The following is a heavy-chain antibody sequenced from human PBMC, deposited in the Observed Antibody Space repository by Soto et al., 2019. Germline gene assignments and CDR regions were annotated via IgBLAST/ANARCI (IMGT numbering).Heavy chain of an antibody. Sequence: ASVKVSCKASGGTFSSYAISWVRQAPGQGLEWMGIINPSGGSTSYAQKFQGRVTMTRDTSTSTVYMELSSLRSEDTAVYYCARDRAYDTHAFDIWGQGTMVTVSS. D-gene: IGHD3-3*01. V-gene: IGHV1-46*01. J-gene: IGHJ3*02. CDR3: ARDRAYDTHAFDI. CDR2: INPSGGST. CDR1: GGTFSSYA.